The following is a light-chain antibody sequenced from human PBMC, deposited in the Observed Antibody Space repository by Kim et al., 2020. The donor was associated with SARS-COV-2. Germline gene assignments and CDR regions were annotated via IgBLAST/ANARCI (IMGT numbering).Light chain of an antibody. CDR1: HDITNY. V-gene: IGKV1-33*01. J-gene: IGKJ4*01. CDR3: QQFYDVPLT. CDR2: DAS. Sequence: ASIGDRATITCQASHDITNYLNWYQQKPEKAPKVLIYDASNLGTGVPSRFSGNGSGTHFTLIISSLQPEDTATYHFQQFYDVPLTFGGGTKVDIK.